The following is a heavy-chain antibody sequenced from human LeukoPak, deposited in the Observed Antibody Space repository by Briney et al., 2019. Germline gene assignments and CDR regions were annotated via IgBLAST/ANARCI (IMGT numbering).Heavy chain of an antibody. V-gene: IGHV4-59*01. D-gene: IGHD3-10*01. J-gene: IGHJ4*02. CDR1: GGSINTYY. CDR2: IYYSGST. Sequence: SETLPLTCTVSGGSINTYYWSWIRQPPGKGLEWIGYIYYSGSTSYNPSLKSRVTISVDTSKNQFSLKLSSVTAADTAVYYCARVSPIGGFDYWGQGTLVTVSS. CDR3: ARVSPIGGFDY.